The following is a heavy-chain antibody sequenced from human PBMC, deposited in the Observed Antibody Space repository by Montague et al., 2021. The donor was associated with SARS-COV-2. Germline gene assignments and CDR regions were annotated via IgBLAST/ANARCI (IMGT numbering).Heavy chain of an antibody. V-gene: IGHV4-59*08. CDR2: IYYSGTT. D-gene: IGHD3-10*01. J-gene: IGHJ4*02. CDR1: GGSISGYF. Sequence: SETRSLTCTVSGGSISGYFWSWIRQSPGKGLEWIGYIYYSGTTKYNPALKSRVAISLETSKNQFSLKLNSVTAADTAAYYCAATDYFASGKCDFWGQGTWVTVSS. CDR3: AATDYFASGKCDF.